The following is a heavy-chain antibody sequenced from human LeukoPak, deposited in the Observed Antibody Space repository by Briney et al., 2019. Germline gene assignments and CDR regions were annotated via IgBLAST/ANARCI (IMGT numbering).Heavy chain of an antibody. D-gene: IGHD3-22*01. CDR1: GVSFSGYY. V-gene: IGHV4-34*01. CDR3: ARDSSGYYYKSLDY. J-gene: IGHJ4*02. CDR2: INHSGST. Sequence: SETLSLTCAVYGVSFSGYYWSWIRQPPGKGLEWIGEINHSGSTNYNPSLKSRVTISVDTSKNQFSLKLSSVTAADTAVYYCARDSSGYYYKSLDYWGQGTLVTVSS.